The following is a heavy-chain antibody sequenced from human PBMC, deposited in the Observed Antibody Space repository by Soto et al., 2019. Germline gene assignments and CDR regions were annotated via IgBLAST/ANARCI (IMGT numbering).Heavy chain of an antibody. D-gene: IGHD5-12*01. Sequence: SETLSLTRTVSGGSISSGGYYWRWIRPHPGRGLEWIGYIYYSGSTYYNPSLKSRVIISEDTSKNQFSLKLNSVTAADTAVYYCASLPPDIAATNDPFDIWGQGTVVTVSS. CDR1: GGSISSGGYY. CDR2: IYYSGST. J-gene: IGHJ3*02. V-gene: IGHV4-31*03. CDR3: ASLPPDIAATNDPFDI.